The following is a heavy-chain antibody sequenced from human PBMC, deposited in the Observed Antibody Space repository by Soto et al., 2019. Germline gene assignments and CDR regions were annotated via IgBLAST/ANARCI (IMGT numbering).Heavy chain of an antibody. CDR2: ISGSGGST. CDR1: GFTFSSYA. Sequence: EVQLLESGGGLVQPGGSLRLSCAASGFTFSSYAMSWVRQAPGKGLEWVSAISGSGGSTYYADSVKGRFTISRDNSKNTLYLQMNSLRAEDTAVYYCANRGRSRGWYGSAFDYWGQGTLVTVCS. CDR3: ANRGRSRGWYGSAFDY. J-gene: IGHJ4*02. V-gene: IGHV3-23*01. D-gene: IGHD6-19*01.